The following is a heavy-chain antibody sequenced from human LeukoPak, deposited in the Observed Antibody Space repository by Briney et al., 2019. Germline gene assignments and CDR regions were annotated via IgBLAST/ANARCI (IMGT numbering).Heavy chain of an antibody. V-gene: IGHV3-23*01. CDR2: IVGGGETT. D-gene: IGHD3-10*01. CDR1: GFTFSQYT. Sequence: GGSLRLSCAASGFTFSQYTMSWVRQAPGKGLEWVSAIVGGGETTFYADSVKGRFTISRDNSKNIMYLQMNSLRVEDTAVYYCAKLSAAVKTMVRGVDYWGQGTLVTVSS. J-gene: IGHJ4*02. CDR3: AKLSAAVKTMVRGVDY.